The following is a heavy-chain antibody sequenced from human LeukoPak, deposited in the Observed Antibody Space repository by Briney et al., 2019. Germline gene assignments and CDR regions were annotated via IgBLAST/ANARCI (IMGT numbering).Heavy chain of an antibody. CDR2: ISAYNGNT. J-gene: IGHJ4*02. V-gene: IGHV1-18*01. Sequence: GASVKVSCKASGYTFTSYAMNWVRQAPGQGLEWMGWISAYNGNTNHAQKLQGRVTMTTDTSTSTAYMELRSLRSDDTAVYYCARDRNSQDFDYWGQGTLVTVSS. D-gene: IGHD5-18*01. CDR3: ARDRNSQDFDY. CDR1: GYTFTSYA.